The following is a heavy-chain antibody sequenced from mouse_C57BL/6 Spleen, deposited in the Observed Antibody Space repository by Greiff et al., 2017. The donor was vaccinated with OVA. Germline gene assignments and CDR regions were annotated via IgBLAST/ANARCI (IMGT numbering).Heavy chain of an antibody. V-gene: IGHV5-17*01. CDR1: GFTFSDYG. CDR3: ARDYYGSSYKGYAMDD. D-gene: IGHD1-1*01. CDR2: ISSGSSTI. Sequence: EVHLVESGGGLVKPGGSLKLSCAASGFTFSDYGMHWVRQAPEKGLEWVAYISSGSSTIYYADTVKGRFTISRDNAKNTLFLQMTSLRSEDTAMYDCARDYYGSSYKGYAMDDWGLGTSVTVSS. J-gene: IGHJ4*01.